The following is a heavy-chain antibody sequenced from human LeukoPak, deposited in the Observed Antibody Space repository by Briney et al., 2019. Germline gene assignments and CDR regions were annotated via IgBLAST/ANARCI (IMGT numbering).Heavy chain of an antibody. CDR2: ISGSGGST. CDR3: AKDIVVVVAATDTMAFDI. V-gene: IGHV3-23*01. CDR1: EFTFSNYW. D-gene: IGHD2-15*01. J-gene: IGHJ3*02. Sequence: QPGGSLRLSCEASEFTFSNYWMSWVRQAPGKGLEWVSAISGSGGSTYYADSVKGRFTISRDNPKNTLYLQMNSLRAEDTAVYYCAKDIVVVVAATDTMAFDIWGQGTMVTVSS.